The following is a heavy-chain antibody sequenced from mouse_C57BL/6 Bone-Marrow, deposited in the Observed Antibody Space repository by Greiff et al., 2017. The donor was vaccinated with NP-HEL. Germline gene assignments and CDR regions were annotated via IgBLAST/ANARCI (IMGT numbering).Heavy chain of an antibody. J-gene: IGHJ3*01. Sequence: QVQLQQPGAELVKPGASVKLSCKASGYTFTSYWMQWVKQRPGQGLEWIGEIDPSDSYTNYNQKFKGKATLTVDTSSSTAYMQLSSLTSEDSAVYDCARTHDDYLAWFAYWGQGTLVTVSA. D-gene: IGHD2-4*01. CDR1: GYTFTSYW. CDR2: IDPSDSYT. V-gene: IGHV1-50*01. CDR3: ARTHDDYLAWFAY.